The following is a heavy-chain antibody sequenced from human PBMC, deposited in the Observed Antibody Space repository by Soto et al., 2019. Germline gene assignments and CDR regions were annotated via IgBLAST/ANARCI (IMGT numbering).Heavy chain of an antibody. CDR3: AFGEESRYYYYGMDV. D-gene: IGHD3-10*01. V-gene: IGHV3-9*01. Sequence: GRSLRLSCAAAGFIFDDYAMHRVRQAPGKGLEWVSGISWNRGSIGYADSVMGRFTISRDNAKNSLYLQMNSLRAEDTAVYYCAFGEESRYYYYGMDVWGQGTTVTVSS. CDR1: GFIFDDYA. CDR2: ISWNRGSI. J-gene: IGHJ6*02.